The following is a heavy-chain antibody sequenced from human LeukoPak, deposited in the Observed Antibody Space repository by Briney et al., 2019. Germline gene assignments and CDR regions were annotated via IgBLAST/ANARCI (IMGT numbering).Heavy chain of an antibody. CDR3: ARVPAVTTFFYYYYMDV. CDR1: GFTFSSYS. Sequence: GGSLRLSCAASGFTFSSYSMTWVRQAPGKGLEWVSSISSSSSYIYYADSVKGRFTISRDNAKNSLYLQMNSLRAEDTAVYYCARVPAVTTFFYYYYMDVWGKGTTVTVSS. CDR2: ISSSSSYI. V-gene: IGHV3-21*01. J-gene: IGHJ6*03. D-gene: IGHD3-16*01.